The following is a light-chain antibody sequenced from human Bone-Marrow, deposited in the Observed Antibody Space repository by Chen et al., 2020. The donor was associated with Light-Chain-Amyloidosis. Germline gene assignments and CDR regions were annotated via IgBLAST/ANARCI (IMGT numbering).Light chain of an antibody. Sequence: YVLPQPSSVSVAPGPPPTIACGGNNIGSTSVHWYQQTPGQAPLLVVYDDSDRPSGIPERLSGSNSGNTATLTISRVEAGDEADYYCQVWDRSSDRPVFGGGTKLTVL. CDR2: DDS. J-gene: IGLJ3*02. V-gene: IGLV3-21*02. CDR3: QVWDRSSDRPV. CDR1: NIGSTS.